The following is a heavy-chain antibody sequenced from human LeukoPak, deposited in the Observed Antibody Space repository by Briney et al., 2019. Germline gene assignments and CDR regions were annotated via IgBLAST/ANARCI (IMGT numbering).Heavy chain of an antibody. J-gene: IGHJ4*02. CDR2: IRGSGGTT. Sequence: GGSLRLSCAASGFIFSSYALSWVRQAPGKGLEWVSTIRGSGGTTFYADSVKGRFTISRDNPKNTLYLQMNSLRAEDTAVYYCAKGNPIYYFDYWGQGTLVTVSS. CDR1: GFIFSSYA. V-gene: IGHV3-23*01. D-gene: IGHD1-14*01. CDR3: AKGNPIYYFDY.